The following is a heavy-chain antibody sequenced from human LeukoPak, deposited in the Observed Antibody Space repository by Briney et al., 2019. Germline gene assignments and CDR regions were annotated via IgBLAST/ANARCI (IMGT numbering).Heavy chain of an antibody. CDR1: GFTFDDYA. CDR3: VRSLRSADF. CDR2: ISWNSGSI. Sequence: GRSLRLSCAASGFTFDDYAMHWVRQAPGKGLEWVSGISWNSGSIGYADSVKGRFTISRDNAKNTLFLQMDSLRAEDTALYYCVRSLRSADFWGQGTLVTVSS. V-gene: IGHV3-9*01. J-gene: IGHJ4*02.